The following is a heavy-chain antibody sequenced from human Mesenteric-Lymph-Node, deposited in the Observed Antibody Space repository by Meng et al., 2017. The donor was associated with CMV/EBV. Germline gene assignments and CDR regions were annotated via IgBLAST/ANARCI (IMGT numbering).Heavy chain of an antibody. V-gene: IGHV4-59*12. CDR1: GGSMSSYY. CDR2: IYYSGST. J-gene: IGHJ5*02. D-gene: IGHD5-18*01. Sequence: SETLSLTCTVSGGSMSSYYWSWIRQPPGKGLEWIGYIYYSGSTNYNPSLKSRVTISVDTSKNQFSLKLTSVTAADTALYYCAAVDTASVGWIDPWGQGTLVTVSS. CDR3: AAVDTASVGWIDP.